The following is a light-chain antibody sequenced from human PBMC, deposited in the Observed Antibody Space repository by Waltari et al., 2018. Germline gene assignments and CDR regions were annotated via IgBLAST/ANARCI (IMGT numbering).Light chain of an antibody. CDR2: GAS. V-gene: IGKV3-15*01. CDR1: QSVPTN. CDR3: QQYNNWPPWT. J-gene: IGKJ1*01. Sequence: EVVMTQSPATLSVSPGEGATVSCRASQSVPTNVSWYQQTPGQAPRLLIYGASTRATGTPDRFSCSGSGTEFILTISRLQSEDFAVYYCQQYNNWPPWTFGQGTKVEIK.